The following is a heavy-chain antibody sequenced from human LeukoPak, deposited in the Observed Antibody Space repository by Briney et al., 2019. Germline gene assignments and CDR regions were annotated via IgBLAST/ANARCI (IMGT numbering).Heavy chain of an antibody. Sequence: GGSVEISCKGSGYSFTSYWIGGGRQMPGKGLEGMGIIYPGDSDTRYSPSFQGQVTISADKSISTAYLQWSSLKASDTAMYYCARSEYSSSSRWFDPWGQGTLVTVSS. CDR2: IYPGDSDT. D-gene: IGHD6-6*01. CDR1: GYSFTSYW. V-gene: IGHV5-51*01. J-gene: IGHJ5*02. CDR3: ARSEYSSSSRWFDP.